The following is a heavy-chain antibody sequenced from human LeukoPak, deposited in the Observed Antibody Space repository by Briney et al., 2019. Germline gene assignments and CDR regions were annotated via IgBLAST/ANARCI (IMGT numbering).Heavy chain of an antibody. V-gene: IGHV3-23*01. J-gene: IGHJ3*02. CDR2: VSANGVST. CDR1: GFTFGNYP. D-gene: IGHD7-27*01. CDR3: ASTPRTGDDAFDI. Sequence: GGSLRLSCAASGFTFGNYPFSWVRQAPGKGLEWVSFVSANGVSTLYANSVKGRFTISRDNFVNTLYLQMSSLRAEDTAVYYCASTPRTGDDAFDIWGQGTMVTVSS.